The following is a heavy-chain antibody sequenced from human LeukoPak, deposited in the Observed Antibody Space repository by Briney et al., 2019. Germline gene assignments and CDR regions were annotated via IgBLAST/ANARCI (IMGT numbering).Heavy chain of an antibody. CDR1: GFTFSSYA. D-gene: IGHD5-24*01. V-gene: IGHV3-30*04. CDR3: AKSGYNRFDY. J-gene: IGHJ4*02. CDR2: ISYDGSNK. Sequence: GRSLRLSCAASGFTFSSYAMHWVRQAPGTGLEWVALISYDGSNKYYADSVKGRFTISRDNSKNTLYLQMNSLRADDTAVYYCAKSGYNRFDYWGQGTLVTVSS.